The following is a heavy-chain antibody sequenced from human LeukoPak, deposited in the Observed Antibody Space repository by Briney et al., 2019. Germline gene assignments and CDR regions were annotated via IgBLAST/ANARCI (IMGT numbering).Heavy chain of an antibody. D-gene: IGHD1-14*01. CDR2: VFHSGNT. Sequence: PSETLSLTCSVSGGSISSYYRFWIRQPPGKGLEWIGSVFHSGNTNYNPSLKSRVTISVDTSKNQFSLKLSSETAADTAVYYCASSDIVTGTTYYFDYWGQGTLITVSS. J-gene: IGHJ4*02. CDR3: ASSDIVTGTTYYFDY. V-gene: IGHV4-59*01. CDR1: GGSISSYY.